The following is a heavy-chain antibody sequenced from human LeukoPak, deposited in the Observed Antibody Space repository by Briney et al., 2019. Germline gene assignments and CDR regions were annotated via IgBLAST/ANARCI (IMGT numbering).Heavy chain of an antibody. CDR1: GGSISSYY. CDR3: ARARRNRHWDFDY. J-gene: IGHJ4*02. Sequence: SETLSLTCTVSGGSISSYYWSWIRQPPGKGLEWIGYIYYSGSTNYNPSLKSRVTISVDTSKNQLSLKLSSVTAADTAVYYCARARRNRHWDFDYWGQGTLVTVSS. V-gene: IGHV4-59*01. D-gene: IGHD2/OR15-2a*01. CDR2: IYYSGST.